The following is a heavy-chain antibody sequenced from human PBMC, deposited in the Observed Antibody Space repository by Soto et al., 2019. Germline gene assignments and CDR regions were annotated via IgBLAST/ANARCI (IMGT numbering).Heavy chain of an antibody. D-gene: IGHD5-12*01. CDR2: TFFRSQWYN. V-gene: IGHV6-1*01. Sequence: QVQLQQSGAGLVRPSQTLSLTCSISGDSVSSNTASWNWIRQSPSRALEWLGRTFFRSQWYNNYAVSVHSRIIINPDTSKNQFSLHLNSVTPEDTAVYYCAKGDNLGPKTGYAFDPWGQGTLVAVSS. J-gene: IGHJ5*02. CDR1: GDSVSSNTAS. CDR3: AKGDNLGPKTGYAFDP.